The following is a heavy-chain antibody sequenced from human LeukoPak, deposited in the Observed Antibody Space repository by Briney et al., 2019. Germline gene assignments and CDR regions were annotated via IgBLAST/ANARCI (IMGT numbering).Heavy chain of an antibody. CDR1: GFTFSSYW. Sequence: GGSLRLSCAASGFTFSSYWMSWVRQAPGKGLEWVANIKQDGSEKYYVDSVKGRFTISRDNAKNSLYLQMNSLRAEDTAVYYCARATGYPSSIYYFDYWGQGTLVTVSS. V-gene: IGHV3-7*04. J-gene: IGHJ4*02. CDR3: ARATGYPSSIYYFDY. D-gene: IGHD5-12*01. CDR2: IKQDGSEK.